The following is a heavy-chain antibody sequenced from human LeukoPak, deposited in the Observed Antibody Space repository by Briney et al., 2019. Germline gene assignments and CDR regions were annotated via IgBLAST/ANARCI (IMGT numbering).Heavy chain of an antibody. Sequence: SETLSLTCTVSGGSISSYYWSWIRQPPGKGLEWIGYIYYSGSTNYNPSLKSRVTISVDTSKNQFSLKLSSVTAADTAVYYCLREVVGIDYWGQGTLVTVSS. D-gene: IGHD2-15*01. J-gene: IGHJ4*02. CDR3: LREVVGIDY. CDR2: IYYSGST. V-gene: IGHV4-59*01. CDR1: GGSISSYY.